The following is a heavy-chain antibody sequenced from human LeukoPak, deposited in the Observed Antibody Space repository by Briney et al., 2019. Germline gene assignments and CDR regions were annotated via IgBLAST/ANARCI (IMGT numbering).Heavy chain of an antibody. D-gene: IGHD2-15*01. CDR2: VDPEDGET. CDR1: GYTFTDYY. CDR3: ARGYCSGGSCYYFDY. Sequence: ATVKISCKVSGYTFTDYYMHWVQQAPGKGLEWMGLVDPEDGETIYAQKFQGRVTITTDESTSTAYMELSSLRSEDTAVYYCARGYCSGGSCYYFDYWGQGTLVTVSP. J-gene: IGHJ4*02. V-gene: IGHV1-69-2*01.